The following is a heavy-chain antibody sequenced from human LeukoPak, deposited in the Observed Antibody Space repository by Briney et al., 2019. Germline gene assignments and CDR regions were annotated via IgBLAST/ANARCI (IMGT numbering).Heavy chain of an antibody. J-gene: IGHJ4*02. CDR2: INTNTGNP. D-gene: IGHD6-6*01. V-gene: IGHV7-4-1*02. CDR1: GYSFTSYA. CDR3: ARESRSSSGRFDY. Sequence: ASLKVSCTASGYSFTSYATNWVRQAPGQRLEWMGWINTNTGNPTYAQGFTGRFVFSLATSVTTAYLQISSLKAEDTAVYYCARESRSSSGRFDYWGQGTLVTVSS.